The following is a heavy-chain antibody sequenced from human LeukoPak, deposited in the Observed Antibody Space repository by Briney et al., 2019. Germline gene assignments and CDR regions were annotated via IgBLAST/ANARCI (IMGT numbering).Heavy chain of an antibody. Sequence: ASVKVSCKASGYSFSSYGISWVRQAPGQGLQWMGWISAYNGNTDYAQKFQGRVTMTTDTSTSTAYMELSSLRSEDTAVYYCARAYRPSIAAAGPFDYWGQGTLVTVSS. CDR1: GYSFSSYG. J-gene: IGHJ4*02. D-gene: IGHD6-13*01. CDR2: ISAYNGNT. CDR3: ARAYRPSIAAAGPFDY. V-gene: IGHV1-18*01.